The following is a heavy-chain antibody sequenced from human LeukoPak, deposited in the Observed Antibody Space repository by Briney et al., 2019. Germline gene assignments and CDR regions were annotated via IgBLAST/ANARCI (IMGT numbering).Heavy chain of an antibody. J-gene: IGHJ4*02. V-gene: IGHV4-30-2*01. CDR2: IYHSGST. Sequence: SETLSLTCAVSGGSISSGGYSWSWIRQPPGKGLEWIGYIYHSGSTYYNPSLKSRVTISVDRSKNQFSLKLSSVTAADTAVYYCARGVLLWFGESPRYYFDYWGQGTLVTVSS. CDR3: ARGVLLWFGESPRYYFDY. CDR1: GGSISSGGYS. D-gene: IGHD3-10*01.